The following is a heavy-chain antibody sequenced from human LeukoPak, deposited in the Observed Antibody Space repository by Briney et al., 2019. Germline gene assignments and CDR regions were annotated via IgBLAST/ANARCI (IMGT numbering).Heavy chain of an antibody. CDR1: GFTFSSYA. Sequence: GGSLRLSCAASGFTFSSYAMHWVRQAPGEGLEWVAVISYDGSNKYYADSVKGRFTISRDNSKNTLYLQMNSLRAEDTAVYYCARVQDYGDEYFQHWGQGTLVTVSS. J-gene: IGHJ1*01. CDR3: ARVQDYGDEYFQH. D-gene: IGHD4-17*01. V-gene: IGHV3-30-3*01. CDR2: ISYDGSNK.